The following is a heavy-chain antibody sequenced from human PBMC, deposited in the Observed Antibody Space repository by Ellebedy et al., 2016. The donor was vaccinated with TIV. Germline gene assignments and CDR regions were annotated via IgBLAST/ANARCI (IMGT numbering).Heavy chain of an antibody. Sequence: PGGSLRLSCAASGFTFSNFWMIWVRQAPGKGLEWVANIKEDGSKKSYVDSVKGRFTISRDNAKNSLSLQMNSLRAEDTAVYYCAGPAAICTKTFDYWGQGTLVTVSS. J-gene: IGHJ4*02. CDR1: GFTFSNFW. D-gene: IGHD2-2*01. V-gene: IGHV3-7*01. CDR3: AGPAAICTKTFDY. CDR2: IKEDGSKK.